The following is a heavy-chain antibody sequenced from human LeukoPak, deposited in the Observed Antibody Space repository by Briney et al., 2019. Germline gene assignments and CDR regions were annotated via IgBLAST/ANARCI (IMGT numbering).Heavy chain of an antibody. J-gene: IGHJ5*02. CDR2: INPNSGGT. Sequence: ASVKVSCKASGYTFTGYYMHWVRQAPGQGLEWMGWINPNSGGTNYAQKFQGRVTMTRDTSISTAYMQLSRLRSDDTAVYYCARSNKYYYDSSGYYHWGQGTLVTVSS. D-gene: IGHD3-22*01. V-gene: IGHV1-2*02. CDR1: GYTFTGYY. CDR3: ARSNKYYYDSSGYYH.